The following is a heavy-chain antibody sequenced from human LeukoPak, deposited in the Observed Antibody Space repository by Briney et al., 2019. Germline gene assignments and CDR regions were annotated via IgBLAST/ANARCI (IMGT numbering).Heavy chain of an antibody. CDR3: ARILELTLDY. J-gene: IGHJ4*02. CDR1: GFTFSSYS. D-gene: IGHD3-10*01. CDR2: ISLGGDTI. Sequence: GGSLRLSCAASGFTFSSYSMNWVRQAPGRGLEWVSYISLGGDTIYYAGSVRGRFTISRDAAGNSLYLQMNSLRDEDTAVYFCARILELTLDYWGQGTLVTVSS. V-gene: IGHV3-48*02.